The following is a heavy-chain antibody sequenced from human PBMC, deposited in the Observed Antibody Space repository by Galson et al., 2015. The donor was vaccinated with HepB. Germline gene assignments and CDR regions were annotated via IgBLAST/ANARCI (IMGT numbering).Heavy chain of an antibody. CDR1: GGTFSSYA. D-gene: IGHD3-9*01. J-gene: IGHJ5*02. V-gene: IGHV1-69*13. Sequence: SVKVSCKASGGTFSSYAISWVRQAPGQGLEWMGGIIPIFGTANYAQKFQGRVTITADESTSTAYMELSSLRSEDTAVYYCARYYDILTGYRGWFDPWGQGTLVTVSS. CDR3: ARYYDILTGYRGWFDP. CDR2: IIPIFGTA.